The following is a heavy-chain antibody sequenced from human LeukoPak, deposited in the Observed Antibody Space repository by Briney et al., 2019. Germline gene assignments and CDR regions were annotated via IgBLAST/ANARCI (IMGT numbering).Heavy chain of an antibody. CDR1: GYTFTSYG. CDR3: ARDSATTVTTRKGFDY. V-gene: IGHV1-18*01. J-gene: IGHJ4*02. CDR2: ISDYNGNK. Sequence: AXXKVSCKASGYTFTSYGISWVRQAPGQGLEWMGWISDYNGNKNYAQKLKGRVTMTTETSKNTAYMEVRRLRSDDTAVYYCARDSATTVTTRKGFDYWGQGTLVTVSS. D-gene: IGHD4-17*01.